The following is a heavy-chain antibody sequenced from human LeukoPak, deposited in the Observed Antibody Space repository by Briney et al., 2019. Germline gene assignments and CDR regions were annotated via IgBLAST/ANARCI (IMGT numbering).Heavy chain of an antibody. V-gene: IGHV3-15*01. CDR1: GFTFSSYW. CDR3: TTFDYAAFLI. D-gene: IGHD4/OR15-4a*01. J-gene: IGHJ3*02. CDR2: IKSKTDGGTR. Sequence: GGSLRPSCAASGFTFSSYWMSWVRQAPGKGLEWVGRIKSKTDGGTRDYAAPVKGRFTISRDDSKNTLYLQMNSLKTEDTAVYYCTTFDYAAFLIWGQGTMVTVSS.